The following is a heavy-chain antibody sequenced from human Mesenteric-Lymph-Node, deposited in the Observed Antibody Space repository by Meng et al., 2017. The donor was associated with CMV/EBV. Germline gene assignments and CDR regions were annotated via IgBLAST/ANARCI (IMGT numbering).Heavy chain of an antibody. D-gene: IGHD3-3*01. CDR1: GGTFSSYT. CDR3: ARVFPRGDFWSGGELDP. Sequence: SVKVSCKASGGTFSSYTISWVRQAPGQGLEWMGRIIPILGIANYAQKFQGRVTTTADKSTSTAYMELSSLRSEDTAVYYCARVFPRGDFWSGGELDPWGQGTLVTVSS. CDR2: IIPILGIA. V-gene: IGHV1-69*02. J-gene: IGHJ5*02.